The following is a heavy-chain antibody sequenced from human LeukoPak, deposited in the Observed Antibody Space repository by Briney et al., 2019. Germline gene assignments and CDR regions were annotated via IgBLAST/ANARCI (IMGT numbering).Heavy chain of an antibody. D-gene: IGHD5-18*01. J-gene: IGHJ4*02. CDR3: ARDRYSYGSEFGY. Sequence: PGGSLRLSCAASGFTFSSFGMHWVRQAPGKGLEWVANIKQDGSEKYYVDSVKGRFTISRDNTKNSLYLQMNSLRAEDTAVYYCARDRYSYGSEFGYWGQGTLVTVSS. V-gene: IGHV3-7*01. CDR1: GFTFSSFG. CDR2: IKQDGSEK.